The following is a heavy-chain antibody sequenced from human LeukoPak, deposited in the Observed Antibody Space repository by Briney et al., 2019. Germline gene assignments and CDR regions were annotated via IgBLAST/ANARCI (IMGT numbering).Heavy chain of an antibody. CDR2: IIPIFGTA. D-gene: IGHD2-2*02. Sequence: SVTVSCKASGGTFSSYASSWVRQAPGQGLEWMGGIIPIFGTANYAQKFQGRVTITTDESTSTAYMELSSLRSEDTAVYYCVGYCSSTSCYNVYWGQGTLVTVSS. CDR1: GGTFSSYA. J-gene: IGHJ4*02. CDR3: VGYCSSTSCYNVY. V-gene: IGHV1-69*05.